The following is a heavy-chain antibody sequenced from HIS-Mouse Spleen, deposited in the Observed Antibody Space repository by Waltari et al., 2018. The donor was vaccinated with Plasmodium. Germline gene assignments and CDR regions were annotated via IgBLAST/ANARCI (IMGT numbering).Heavy chain of an antibody. CDR3: ARVLGYKAAAGTFVEYFQH. J-gene: IGHJ1*01. D-gene: IGHD6-13*01. CDR2: INPNSGGT. CDR1: GYTFPGYY. Sequence: QVQLVQSGAEVKKPGASVKVSCKASGYTFPGYYITWVRQAPGQGLEWMGWINPNSGGTNYAQKFQGRVTMTRDTSISTAYMELSRLRSDDTAVYYCARVLGYKAAAGTFVEYFQHWGQGTLVTVSS. V-gene: IGHV1-2*02.